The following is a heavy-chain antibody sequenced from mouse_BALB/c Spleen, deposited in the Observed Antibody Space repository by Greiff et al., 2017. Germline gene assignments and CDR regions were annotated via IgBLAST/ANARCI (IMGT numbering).Heavy chain of an antibody. Sequence: EVQVVESGGGLVQPGGSLRLSCATSGFTFTDYYMSWVRQPPGKALEWLGFIRNKANGYTTEYSASVKGRFTISRDNSQSILYLQMNTLRAEDSATYYCARDRSLMDYWGQGTSVTVSS. V-gene: IGHV7-3*02. CDR1: GFTFTDYY. CDR2: IRNKANGYTT. J-gene: IGHJ4*01. CDR3: ARDRSLMDY. D-gene: IGHD6-5*01.